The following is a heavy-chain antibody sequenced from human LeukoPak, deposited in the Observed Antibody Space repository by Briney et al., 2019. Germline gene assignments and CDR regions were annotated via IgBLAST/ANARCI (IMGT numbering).Heavy chain of an antibody. D-gene: IGHD1-26*01. V-gene: IGHV4-59*01. CDR1: GGSISSYY. J-gene: IGHJ4*02. CDR2: IYYSGST. Sequence: SETLSLTCTVSGGSISSYYWSWIRQPPGKGLEWIGYIYYSGSTNYNPSLKSRVTISVDTSKNQFSLKLSSVTAADTAVYYCARVNSGSYFSTYYFDYWGQGTLVTVS. CDR3: ARVNSGSYFSTYYFDY.